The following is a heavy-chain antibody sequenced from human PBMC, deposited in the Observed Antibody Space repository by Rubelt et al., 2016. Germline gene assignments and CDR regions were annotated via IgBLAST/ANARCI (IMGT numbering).Heavy chain of an antibody. V-gene: IGHV1-3*01. CDR2: INAGNGNT. J-gene: IGHJ5*02. Sequence: SGAEVKKPGASVRVSCKASGYTFTSYAMHWVRQAPGQRLEWMGWINAGNGNTKYSQKFQGRVTITRDTSASTAYMELSSLRSEDTAGYYCAMDRDGGSYASVPRWFDPWGQGTLVTVSS. D-gene: IGHD1-26*01. CDR1: GYTFTSYA. CDR3: AMDRDGGSYASVPRWFDP.